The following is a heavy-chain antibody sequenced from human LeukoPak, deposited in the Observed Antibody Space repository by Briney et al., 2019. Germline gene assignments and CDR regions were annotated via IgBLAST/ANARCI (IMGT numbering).Heavy chain of an antibody. Sequence: GRSLRLSCAASGFTFSSYGMHWVRQAPGKGLEWVAVISYDGSNKYYADSVKGRFTTSRDNSKNTLYLQMNSLRAEDTAVYYCAKGYYASSGLSSWGQGTLVTVSS. D-gene: IGHD3-22*01. CDR3: AKGYYASSGLSS. CDR2: ISYDGSNK. V-gene: IGHV3-30*18. CDR1: GFTFSSYG. J-gene: IGHJ4*02.